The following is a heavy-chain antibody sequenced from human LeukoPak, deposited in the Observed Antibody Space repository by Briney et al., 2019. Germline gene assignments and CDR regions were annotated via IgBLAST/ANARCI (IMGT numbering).Heavy chain of an antibody. CDR3: AGRPTGYSSGYIH. J-gene: IGHJ4*02. CDR2: ISGSAHKI. CDR1: GITFSNYA. V-gene: IGHV3-23*01. Sequence: GGSLRLSCVTSGITFSNYAVSWVRQAPEKGLDWVSVISGSAHKIRYADSVKGRFTISRDNSENIVYLQMNNLRVEDTAVYYCAGRPTGYSSGYIHWGQGTLVTVSS. D-gene: IGHD5-18*01.